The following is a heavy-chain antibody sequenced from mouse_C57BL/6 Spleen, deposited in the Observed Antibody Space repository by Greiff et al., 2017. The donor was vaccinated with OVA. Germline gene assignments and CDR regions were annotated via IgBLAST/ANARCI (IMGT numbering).Heavy chain of an antibody. J-gene: IGHJ2*01. V-gene: IGHV1-54*01. D-gene: IGHD1-1*01. CDR2: INPGSGGT. CDR1: GYAFTNYL. Sequence: QVQLQQSGAELVRPGTSVKVSCKASGYAFTNYLIEWVKQRPGQGLEWIGVINPGSGGTNYNEKFKGKATLTADKSSSTAYMQLSSLTSEDSAVYFCARKDYGSSSYFDYWGQGTTLTVSS. CDR3: ARKDYGSSSYFDY.